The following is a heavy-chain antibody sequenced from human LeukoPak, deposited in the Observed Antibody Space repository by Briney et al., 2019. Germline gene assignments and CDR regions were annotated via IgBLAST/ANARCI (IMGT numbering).Heavy chain of an antibody. CDR1: GFTFSSCG. CDR3: AKDSGYSYGYYFDY. D-gene: IGHD5-18*01. V-gene: IGHV3-30*18. Sequence: SGGSLRLSCAASGFTFSSCGMHWVRQAPGKELVWVAVISYDGSDKFYADSVKGRFTISRDNSKNTLYLQMNSLRAEDTSVYYCAKDSGYSYGYYFDYSSQGTLVTVYS. CDR2: ISYDGSDK. J-gene: IGHJ4*02.